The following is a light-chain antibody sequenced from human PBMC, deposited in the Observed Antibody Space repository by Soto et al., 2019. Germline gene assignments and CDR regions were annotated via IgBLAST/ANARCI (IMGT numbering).Light chain of an antibody. Sequence: QSVLTQPASVSGSPGQSITISCTGTSSDVGGYNSVSWYQQHPGKAPKLMIYEVSNRPSGVSNRFSGSKSGNTASLTISGLQAEDEADYYCSSYSSSSTPSYVFATGT. V-gene: IGLV2-14*01. J-gene: IGLJ1*01. CDR2: EVS. CDR1: SSDVGGYNS. CDR3: SSYSSSSTPSYV.